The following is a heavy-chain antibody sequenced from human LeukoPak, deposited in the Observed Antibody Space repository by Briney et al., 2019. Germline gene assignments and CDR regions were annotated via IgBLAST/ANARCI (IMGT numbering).Heavy chain of an antibody. CDR3: ARDAPPSIVGATWPRGVY. V-gene: IGHV3-53*01. CDR2: IYGGGST. CDR1: GFTVSSNY. D-gene: IGHD1-26*01. J-gene: IGHJ4*02. Sequence: PGGSLRLSCAASGFTVSSNYMSWVRQAPGKGLEWVSVIYGGGSTYYADSVKGRFTISRDNSKNTLYLQMNSLRAEDTAVYYCARDAPPSIVGATWPRGVYWGQGTLVTVSS.